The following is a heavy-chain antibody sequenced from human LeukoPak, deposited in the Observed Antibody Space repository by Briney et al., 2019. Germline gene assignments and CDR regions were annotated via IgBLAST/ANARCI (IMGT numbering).Heavy chain of an antibody. CDR1: GGSFSGYY. CDR3: ARESITMVRGVIIRPPDYYYYYMDV. CDR2: IKHSGST. V-gene: IGHV4-34*01. J-gene: IGHJ6*03. Sequence: PSETLSLTCAVYGGSFSGYYWSWIRQPPGKGLEWIGEIKHSGSTNYNPSLKSRGTISVDTSKNQFSLKLSSVTAADTAVYYCARESITMVRGVIIRPPDYYYYYMDVWGKGTTVTVSS. D-gene: IGHD3-10*01.